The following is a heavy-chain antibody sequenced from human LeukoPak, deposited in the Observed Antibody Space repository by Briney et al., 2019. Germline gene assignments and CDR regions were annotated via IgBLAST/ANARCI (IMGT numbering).Heavy chain of an antibody. CDR3: ARVRSSPTSSFLFSDY. D-gene: IGHD6-13*01. V-gene: IGHV4-31*03. J-gene: IGHJ4*02. CDR1: GGSISSGGYY. Sequence: ASQTLSLTCTVSGGSISSGGYYWTWIRQHPGKGLEWIGYIYYSGSTYYNPSLKSRVIISVDTSKNLFSLKLSSVTAADTAVYFCARVRSSPTSSFLFSDYWGQGTLVTVSS. CDR2: IYYSGST.